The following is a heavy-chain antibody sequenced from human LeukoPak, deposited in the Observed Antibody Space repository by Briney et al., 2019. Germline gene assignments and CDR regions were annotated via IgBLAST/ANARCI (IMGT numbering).Heavy chain of an antibody. CDR3: ARIGDCSGGSCFDY. CDR2: MNPNSGNT. D-gene: IGHD2-15*01. Sequence: EASVKVSCKASGGTFSSYDINWVRQATGQGLEWMGWMNPNSGNTGYAQKFQGRVTMTRNTSISTAYMELSSLKSEDTAVYYCARIGDCSGGSCFDYWGQGTLVTVSS. CDR1: GGTFSSYD. J-gene: IGHJ4*02. V-gene: IGHV1-8*02.